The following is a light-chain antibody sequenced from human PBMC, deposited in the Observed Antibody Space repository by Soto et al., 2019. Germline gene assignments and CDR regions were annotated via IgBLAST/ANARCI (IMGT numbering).Light chain of an antibody. Sequence: QSVLTQPPSASGTPGQRVTISCSGSSSNIESNTVTWYQRLPGTAPKLVIYSNYDRPSGVPDRFSGSTSGTSASLVIRGLQSEDEADYYCAAWDDILNGYVFGDGTKLTVL. CDR2: SNY. CDR3: AAWDDILNGYV. V-gene: IGLV1-44*01. J-gene: IGLJ2*01. CDR1: SSNIESNT.